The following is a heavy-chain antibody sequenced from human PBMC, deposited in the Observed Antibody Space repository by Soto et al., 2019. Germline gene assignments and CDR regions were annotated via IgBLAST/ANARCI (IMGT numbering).Heavy chain of an antibody. V-gene: IGHV1-18*01. D-gene: IGHD5-18*01. J-gene: IGHJ3*02. Sequence: ASVKVSCKASGYTFTSYGISWVRQAPGQGLEWMGWISAYNGNTNYAQKLQGRVTMTTDTSTSTAYMELRSLRSDDTAVYYCARSDTAPQVTIAPFNIWGQLTMVTVSS. CDR2: ISAYNGNT. CDR3: ARSDTAPQVTIAPFNI. CDR1: GYTFTSYG.